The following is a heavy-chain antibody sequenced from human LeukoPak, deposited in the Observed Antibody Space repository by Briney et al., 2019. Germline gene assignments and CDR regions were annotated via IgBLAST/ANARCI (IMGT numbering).Heavy chain of an antibody. CDR1: GFTFSTHW. CDR3: ARDVAYRGYGMDV. Sequence: PGGSLRLSCAASGFTFSTHWMHWVRHVPGRGPVWVSRADGGGSSTSYADSVKGRFIISRDNAKNSLYLQMNSLRAEDTAVYYCARDVAYRGYGMDVWGQGTTVTVSS. CDR2: ADGGGSST. D-gene: IGHD2-21*01. J-gene: IGHJ6*02. V-gene: IGHV3-74*01.